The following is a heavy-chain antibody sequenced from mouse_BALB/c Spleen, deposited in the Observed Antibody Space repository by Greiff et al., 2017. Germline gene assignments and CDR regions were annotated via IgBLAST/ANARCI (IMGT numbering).Heavy chain of an antibody. CDR3: ARSYYRYDDGVVFDY. Sequence: VPLQQSAPALVRPGPSVPLSCKASGYSFTSYWMNWVKQRPGQGLEWIGMIHPSDSETRLNQKFKDKATLTVDKSSSTAYMQLSSPTSEDSAVYYCARSYYRYDDGVVFDYWGQGTTLTVSS. V-gene: IGHV1-61*01. CDR1: GYSFTSYW. D-gene: IGHD2-14*01. CDR2: IHPSDSET. J-gene: IGHJ2*01.